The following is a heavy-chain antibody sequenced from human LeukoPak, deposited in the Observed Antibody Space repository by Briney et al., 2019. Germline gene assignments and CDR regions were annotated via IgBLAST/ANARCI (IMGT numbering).Heavy chain of an antibody. V-gene: IGHV4-38-2*02. CDR3: AKAGVTTVTTEDY. CDR1: GYSISSGYY. J-gene: IGHJ4*02. D-gene: IGHD4-17*01. CDR2: IYHSGST. Sequence: PSETLSLTCTVSGYSISSGYYWGWIRQPPGKGLEWIGSIYHSGSTYYNPSLKSRVTISVDTSKNQFSLKLSSVTAADTAVYYCAKAGVTTVTTEDYWGQGTLVTVSS.